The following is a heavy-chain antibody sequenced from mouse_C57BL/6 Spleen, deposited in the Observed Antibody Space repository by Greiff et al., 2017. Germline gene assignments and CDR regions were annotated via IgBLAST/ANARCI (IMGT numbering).Heavy chain of an antibody. CDR2: IYPGDGDT. J-gene: IGHJ4*01. V-gene: IGHV1-80*01. CDR1: GYAFSSYW. CDR3: ARSGLLYYYAMDY. D-gene: IGHD3-1*01. Sequence: VQLQQSGAELVKPGASVKISCKASGYAFSSYWMNWVKQRPGKGLEWIGQIYPGDGDTNYNGKFKGKATLTADKSSSTAYMQLSSLTSEDSAVYCCARSGLLYYYAMDYWGQGTSVTVSS.